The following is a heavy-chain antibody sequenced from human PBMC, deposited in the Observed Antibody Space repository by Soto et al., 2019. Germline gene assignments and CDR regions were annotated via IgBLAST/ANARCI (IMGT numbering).Heavy chain of an antibody. J-gene: IGHJ4*02. CDR3: ARGWGRIFDY. D-gene: IGHD7-27*01. V-gene: IGHV4-34*01. CDR1: GGSFSGYY. Sequence: SETLSLTCDVYGGSFSGYYWSWIRQPPGKGLEWIGEINHSGSTNYNPSLKSRVTISIDTSKNQFSLKLSSVTAADTAVYYCARGWGRIFDYWGQGTLVPVSS. CDR2: INHSGST.